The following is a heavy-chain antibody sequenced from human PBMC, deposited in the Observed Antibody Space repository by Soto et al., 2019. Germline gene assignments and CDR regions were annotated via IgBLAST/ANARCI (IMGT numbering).Heavy chain of an antibody. CDR3: ARALTPGTARLNWFDP. CDR1: GGSISSGGYY. CDR2: IYYSGST. J-gene: IGHJ5*02. Sequence: PSETLSLTCTVSGGSISSGGYYCSWIRQHPGKGLEWIGYIYYSGSTYYNPSLKSRVTISVDTSKNQFSLKLSSVTAADTAVYYCARALTPGTARLNWFDPWGQGTLVTVSS. V-gene: IGHV4-31*03. D-gene: IGHD6-6*01.